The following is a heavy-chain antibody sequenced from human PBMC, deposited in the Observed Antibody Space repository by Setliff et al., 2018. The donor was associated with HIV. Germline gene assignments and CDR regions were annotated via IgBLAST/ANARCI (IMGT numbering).Heavy chain of an antibody. V-gene: IGHV1-69*06. CDR3: ARDPSRIIIFGAGPRPDYYLDV. CDR1: GGPFSDFS. D-gene: IGHD3-3*01. CDR2: IIPLLGTI. Sequence: ASVKVSCKASGGPFSDFSITWVRQAPGRGLEYMGRIIPLLGTINYAQTFQGRVTITADRSTSTVHMELSSLTSEDTAVYYCARDPSRIIIFGAGPRPDYYLDVWGKGTTVTVSS. J-gene: IGHJ6*03.